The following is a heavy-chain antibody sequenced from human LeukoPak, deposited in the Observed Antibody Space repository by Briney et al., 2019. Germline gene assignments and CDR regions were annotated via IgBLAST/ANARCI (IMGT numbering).Heavy chain of an antibody. CDR1: GYTFTSYG. D-gene: IGHD3-3*01. V-gene: IGHV1-18*01. Sequence: GASVKVSCKTSGYTFTSYGITWVRRAPGQGLEWMGWITTYNGNTYYAQKLQGRVTMTADTSTSTAYMELRSLRSDDTAVYYCASSPKSFTYYDFWSGHPAYYYYMDVWGKGTTVTVSS. CDR3: ASSPKSFTYYDFWSGHPAYYYYMDV. J-gene: IGHJ6*03. CDR2: ITTYNGNT.